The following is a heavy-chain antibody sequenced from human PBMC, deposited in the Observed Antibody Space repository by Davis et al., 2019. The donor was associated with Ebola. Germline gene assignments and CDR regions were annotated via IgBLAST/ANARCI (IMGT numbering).Heavy chain of an antibody. Sequence: GESLKISCAASGFTFSSYAMHWVRQAPGKGLEWVAFISYDGGYHYYADSVKGRFTISRDNSNNTLYLQMNSLRVEDTARYYCAKASWGPAARPLLDSWGQGTLVTVSS. CDR1: GFTFSSYA. D-gene: IGHD2-2*02. CDR3: AKASWGPAARPLLDS. J-gene: IGHJ4*02. V-gene: IGHV3-30-3*01. CDR2: ISYDGGYH.